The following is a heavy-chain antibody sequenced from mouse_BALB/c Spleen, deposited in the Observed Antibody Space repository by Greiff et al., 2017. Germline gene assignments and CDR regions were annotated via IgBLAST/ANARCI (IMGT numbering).Heavy chain of an antibody. D-gene: IGHD2-4*01. Sequence: EVKLMESGGGLVQPGGSLKLSCAASGFTFSSYTMSWVRQTPEKRLEWVAYISNGGGSTYYPDTVKGRFTISRDNAKNTLYLQMSSLKSEDTAMYYCARPLIYYDYDGGGFAYWGQGTLVTVSA. J-gene: IGHJ3*01. CDR3: ARPLIYYDYDGGGFAY. CDR2: ISNGGGST. CDR1: GFTFSSYT. V-gene: IGHV5-12-2*01.